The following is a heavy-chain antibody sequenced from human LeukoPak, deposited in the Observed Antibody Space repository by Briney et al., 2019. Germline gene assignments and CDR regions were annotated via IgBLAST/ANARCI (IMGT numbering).Heavy chain of an antibody. CDR1: GGSISSYY. J-gene: IGHJ6*03. V-gene: IGHV4-4*07. Sequence: PSETLSLTCTASGGSISSYYWSWIRQPAGKGLEWIGRIYTSGSTNYNPSLKSRVTMSVDTSKNQFSLKLSSVTAADTAVYYCARDHVDYGSGSYYTKTYYYYYMDVWGKGTTVTISS. CDR3: ARDHVDYGSGSYYTKTYYYYYMDV. D-gene: IGHD3-10*01. CDR2: IYTSGST.